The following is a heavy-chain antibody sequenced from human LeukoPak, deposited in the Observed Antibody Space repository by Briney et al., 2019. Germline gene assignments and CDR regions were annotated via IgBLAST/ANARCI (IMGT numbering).Heavy chain of an antibody. CDR1: GLILKIYI. D-gene: IGHD3-3*01. V-gene: IGHV3-21*01. CDR2: IDTDSTQS. J-gene: IGHJ4*02. CDR3: VINYGFY. Sequence: GGSLRLSCAASGLILKIYIVSWVRQTPGKGLEWVASIDTDSTQSWYGDSVKGRFTISRDNTKNSLFLQMHSLRVEDTATYYCVINYGFYWGQGTLVSVSS.